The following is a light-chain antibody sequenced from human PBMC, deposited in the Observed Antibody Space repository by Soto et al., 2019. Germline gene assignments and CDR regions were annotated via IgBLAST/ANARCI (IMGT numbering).Light chain of an antibody. Sequence: DIQMTQSPPTLSASVGDRVTITCRASQGISTWLAWYQQKPGKAPKLLIYRASSLESGVPSRFSGSGSGTELTLTINSLQPDDFATYYCQQYTENWTFGQGTKVEIK. CDR1: QGISTW. J-gene: IGKJ1*01. V-gene: IGKV1-5*03. CDR3: QQYTENWT. CDR2: RAS.